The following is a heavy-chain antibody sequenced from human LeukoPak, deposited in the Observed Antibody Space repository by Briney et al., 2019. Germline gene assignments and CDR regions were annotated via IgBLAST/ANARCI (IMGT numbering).Heavy chain of an antibody. J-gene: IGHJ4*02. CDR2: IYYSGST. D-gene: IGHD5-18*01. V-gene: IGHV4-59*08. CDR3: ARHRGNTYGCVDY. CDR1: GGSISSYY. Sequence: SETLSLTCTVSGGSISSYYWSWIRQPPGKGLEWIGYIYYSGSTNYNPSLKSRVTISVDTSKNQFSLKLSSVTAADAAVYYCARHRGNTYGCVDYWGQGTLVTVSS.